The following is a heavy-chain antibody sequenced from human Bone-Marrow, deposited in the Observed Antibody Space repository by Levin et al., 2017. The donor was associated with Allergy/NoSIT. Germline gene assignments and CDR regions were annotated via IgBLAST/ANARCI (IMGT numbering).Heavy chain of an antibody. CDR2: VSYDGSNK. Sequence: PGESLKISCAASGSTFSNYGMHWVRQAPGKGLEWVAVVSYDGSNKYYSDSVKGRFTISRDNSKKTVYLEMNSLRPEDTAVYHCTKGKGRDSGYDFCLDYWGQGTLVTVSS. CDR3: TKGKGRDSGYDFCLDY. V-gene: IGHV3-30*18. D-gene: IGHD5-12*01. CDR1: GSTFSNYG. J-gene: IGHJ4*02.